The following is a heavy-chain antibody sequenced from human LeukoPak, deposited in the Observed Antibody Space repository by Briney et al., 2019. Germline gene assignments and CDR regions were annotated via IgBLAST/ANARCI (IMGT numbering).Heavy chain of an antibody. D-gene: IGHD3-22*01. CDR3: ARGGYYYDSSGYSMH. J-gene: IGHJ4*02. CDR2: IKQDGSEK. Sequence: GGSLRLSCAASGFTFSSYAMSWVRQAPGKGLEWVANIKQDGSEKYYVDSVKGRFTISRDNAKNSLYLQMNSLRAEDTAVYYCARGGYYYDSSGYSMHWGQGTLVTVSS. CDR1: GFTFSSYA. V-gene: IGHV3-7*01.